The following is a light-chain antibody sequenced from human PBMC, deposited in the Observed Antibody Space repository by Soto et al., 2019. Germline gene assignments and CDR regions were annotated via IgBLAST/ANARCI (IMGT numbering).Light chain of an antibody. J-gene: IGLJ1*01. CDR3: SSYTGSSTYV. CDR2: EVS. V-gene: IGLV2-14*01. Sequence: QSALTQPASVSGSPGQSITISCTGTSSDVGGYNYVSWYQQHPGNAPRLMIYEVSNRPSGVSNRFSGSKSGNTASLTISGLQAEDEADYYCSSYTGSSTYVFGTGTKLTVL. CDR1: SSDVGGYNY.